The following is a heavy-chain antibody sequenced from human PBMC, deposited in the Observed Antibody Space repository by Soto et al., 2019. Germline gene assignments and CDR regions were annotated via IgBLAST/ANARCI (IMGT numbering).Heavy chain of an antibody. Sequence: QVQLVQSGAEVKKPGSSVKVSCKASGGTFSSYAISWVRQAPGQGLEWMGGIIPIFGTANYAQKFQGRVTITADESTSTAYMELSSLRSEDTAVYYCARRIYQLLSLYYYGMDVWGQGTTVTVSS. D-gene: IGHD2-2*01. J-gene: IGHJ6*02. CDR3: ARRIYQLLSLYYYGMDV. CDR2: IIPIFGTA. V-gene: IGHV1-69*12. CDR1: GGTFSSYA.